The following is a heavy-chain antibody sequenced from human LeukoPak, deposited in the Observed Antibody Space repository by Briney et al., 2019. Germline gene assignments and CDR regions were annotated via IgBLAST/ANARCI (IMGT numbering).Heavy chain of an antibody. Sequence: GGSLRLSRAASGFTFSSYWMHWVRQAPGKGLVWVSRVNVDGSTYYADSVKGRFTVSRDNAENTLYLQVNSLGDEDTAVYYCARGATGYWYFDLWGRGTLVTVSS. V-gene: IGHV3-74*01. CDR1: GFTFSSYW. CDR2: VNVDGST. CDR3: ARGATGYWYFDL. J-gene: IGHJ2*01.